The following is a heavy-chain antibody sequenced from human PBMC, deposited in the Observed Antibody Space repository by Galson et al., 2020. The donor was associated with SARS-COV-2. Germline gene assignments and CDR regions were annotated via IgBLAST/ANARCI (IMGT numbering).Heavy chain of an antibody. CDR1: GFTFSSYA. CDR3: ARDYGLISYYDILTEGFDY. V-gene: IGHV3-30*04. D-gene: IGHD3-9*01. J-gene: IGHJ4*02. CDR2: ISYDGSNK. Sequence: GESLKISCAASGFTFSSYAMHWVRQAPGQGLEWVAVISYDGSNKYYADSVKGRFTISRDNSKNTLYLQMNSLRAEDTAMYYCARDYGLISYYDILTEGFDYWGQGTLVTVSS.